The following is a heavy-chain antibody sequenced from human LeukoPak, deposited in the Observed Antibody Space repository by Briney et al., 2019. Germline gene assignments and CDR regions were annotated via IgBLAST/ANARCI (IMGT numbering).Heavy chain of an antibody. CDR1: GFTFSSRDW. CDR3: ATLPYYYDSSGSYYFDY. D-gene: IGHD3-22*01. J-gene: IGHJ4*02. Sequence: PGGSLRLSCVASGFTFSSRDWMTWVRQAPGKGLEWVANIKQDGSEKNYVDSVKGRFTISRDNAKNSVDLQMNSLRVEDTAVYYCATLPYYYDSSGSYYFDYWGQGTLVTVSS. CDR2: IKQDGSEK. V-gene: IGHV3-7*01.